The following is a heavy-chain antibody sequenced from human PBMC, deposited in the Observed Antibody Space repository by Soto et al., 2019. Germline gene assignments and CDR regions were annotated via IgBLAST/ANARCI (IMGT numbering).Heavy chain of an antibody. J-gene: IGHJ4*02. V-gene: IGHV1-69*13. CDR3: ADTAGYSSGWYYFDY. CDR1: GGTFNSYA. Sequence: SVKVSCKASGGTFNSYAISWVRQAPGQGLEWMGGIIPIFGTANYAQKFQGRVTITADESTSTAYMELSSLRSEDTAVYYCADTAGYSSGWYYFDYWGQGTLVTVSS. D-gene: IGHD6-19*01. CDR2: IIPIFGTA.